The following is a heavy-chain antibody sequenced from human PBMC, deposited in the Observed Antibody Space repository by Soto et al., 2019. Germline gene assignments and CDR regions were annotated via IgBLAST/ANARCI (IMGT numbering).Heavy chain of an antibody. CDR2: MTPNSGNT. CDR3: SRNPYGSGLFDP. J-gene: IGHJ5*02. V-gene: IGHV1-8*01. Sequence: QVQLVQSGAGVKKPGASVKVSCKASGYNFIDYDINWMRQSTGQGLEWMGWMTPNSGNTGYAQKFQGRVTLTRDTSIGTAYMELSSLKTEDTAVYYCSRNPYGSGLFDPWGEGTLVTVSS. CDR1: GYNFIDYD. D-gene: IGHD6-19*01.